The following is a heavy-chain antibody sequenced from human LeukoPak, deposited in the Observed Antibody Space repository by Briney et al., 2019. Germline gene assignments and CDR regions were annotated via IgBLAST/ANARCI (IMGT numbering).Heavy chain of an antibody. CDR3: AELGITMIGGV. Sequence: PGGSLRLSCGASGFTFSNYGMLWVRQAPGKGLEWVASIRYDGNNKLYADSMKGRFTISRDNAKNSLYLQMNSLRAEDTAVYYCAELGITMIGGVWGKGTTVTISS. V-gene: IGHV3-30*02. CDR1: GFTFSNYG. CDR2: IRYDGNNK. D-gene: IGHD3-10*02. J-gene: IGHJ6*04.